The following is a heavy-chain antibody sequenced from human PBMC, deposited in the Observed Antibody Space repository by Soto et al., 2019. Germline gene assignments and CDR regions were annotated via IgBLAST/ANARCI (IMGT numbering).Heavy chain of an antibody. CDR2: IYHSGST. CDR1: GGSISSGGYS. CDR3: ARANRVQWLAASNWFDP. D-gene: IGHD6-19*01. J-gene: IGHJ5*02. Sequence: QLQLQESGSGLVKPSQTLSLTCAVSGGSISSGGYSWSWIRQPPGKGLEWIGYIYHSGSTYYNPSLKSRVTISVDRSKNQFSLKLSSVTAADTAVYYCARANRVQWLAASNWFDPWGQGTLVTVSS. V-gene: IGHV4-30-2*01.